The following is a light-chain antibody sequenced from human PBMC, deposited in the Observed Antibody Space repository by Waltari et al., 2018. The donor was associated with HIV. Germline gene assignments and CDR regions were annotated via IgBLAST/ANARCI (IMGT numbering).Light chain of an antibody. Sequence: QSALTQPRSVSGSPGQSVTISCTGTSSDVGGYNYVSWYQHHPNKGPKLLIYDVNKRPSGVTHRCSGSKSGNTASLTISGLQAEDEADYYCCSYADTYFVLFGGRTKLTVL. CDR1: SSDVGGYNY. CDR3: CSYADTYFVL. V-gene: IGLV2-11*01. CDR2: DVN. J-gene: IGLJ2*01.